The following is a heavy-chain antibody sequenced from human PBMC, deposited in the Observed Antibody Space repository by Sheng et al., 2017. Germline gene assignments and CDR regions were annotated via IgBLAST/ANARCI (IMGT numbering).Heavy chain of an antibody. Sequence: QVQLVESGGGVVQPGRSLRLSCAASGFTFSTYAIHWVRQAPGKGLEWVAVIWHDGSNKYYADSVKGRFTISRDNSKNTLYLQMNSLRAEDTAVYYCARDLWVFYYDSSDTGGFDYWGQGTLVTVSS. CDR1: GFTFSTYA. V-gene: IGHV3-33*01. D-gene: IGHD3-22*01. CDR3: ARDLWVFYYDSSDTGGFDY. J-gene: IGHJ4*02. CDR2: IWHDGSNK.